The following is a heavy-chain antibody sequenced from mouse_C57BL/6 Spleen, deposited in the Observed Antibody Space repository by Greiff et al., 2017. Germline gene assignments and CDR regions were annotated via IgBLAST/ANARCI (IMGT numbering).Heavy chain of an antibody. CDR3: TRDDDYGFDY. J-gene: IGHJ2*01. Sequence: EVKLMESGEGLVKPGGSLKLSCAASGFTFSSYAMSWVRQTPEKRLEWVAYISSGGDYIYYADTVKGRFTISRDNARNTLYLQMSSLKSEETAMYYCTRDDDYGFDYWGQSATLTVSS. D-gene: IGHD2-4*01. CDR1: GFTFSSYA. CDR2: ISSGGDYI. V-gene: IGHV5-9-1*02.